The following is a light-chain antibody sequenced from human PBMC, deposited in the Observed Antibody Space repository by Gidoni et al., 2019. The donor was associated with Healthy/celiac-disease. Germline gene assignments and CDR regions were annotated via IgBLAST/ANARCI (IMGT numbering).Light chain of an antibody. CDR3: QQRSNGYT. CDR2: DAS. V-gene: IGKV3-11*01. CDR1: QSVSSY. Sequence: EIVLTQSPATLSLSPGERATLSCRASQSVSSYLACYQQKPGQAPRLLIFDASNRATGIPARFSGSGSGTDCTLTISSLEPEDFAVYYCQQRSNGYTFGQGTKLEIK. J-gene: IGKJ2*01.